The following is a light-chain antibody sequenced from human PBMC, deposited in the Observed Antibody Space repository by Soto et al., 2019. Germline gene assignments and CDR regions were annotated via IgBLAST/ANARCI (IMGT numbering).Light chain of an antibody. Sequence: QSALTQPRSVSGSPGQSVTISCTGTSSVVGGYNYVSWYQQHPGKAPKLMIYDVSKRPSGVPDRFSGSKSGNTASLTISGLQAEDEADYYCCSYAGSYNYVFGTGTKATV. CDR2: DVS. CDR3: CSYAGSYNYV. CDR1: SSVVGGYNY. J-gene: IGLJ1*01. V-gene: IGLV2-11*01.